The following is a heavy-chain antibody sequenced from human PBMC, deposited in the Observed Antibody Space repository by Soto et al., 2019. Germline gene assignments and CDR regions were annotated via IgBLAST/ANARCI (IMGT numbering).Heavy chain of an antibody. D-gene: IGHD4-17*01. CDR1: GGSISGSSYY. CDR3: ASFSGATYGDYGGGINY. CDR2: VHYSGST. J-gene: IGHJ4*02. V-gene: IGHV4-39*01. Sequence: NPSETLSLTCTVSGGSISGSSYYWGWIRQAPGKGLECIGRVHYSGSTDYNPSLKSRVTISVDTSKNQFSLKLTSVTAADTAVYFCASFSGATYGDYGGGINYWGQGTLVTVSS.